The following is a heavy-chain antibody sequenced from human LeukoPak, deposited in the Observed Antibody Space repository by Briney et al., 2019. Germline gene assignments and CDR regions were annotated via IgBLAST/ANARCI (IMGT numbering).Heavy chain of an antibody. CDR3: ARASGGGSYSLLGSAFDI. Sequence: GGSLRLSCAASGFTFSSYAMHWVRQAPGKGLEWVAVISYDGSNKYYADSVKGRFTISRDNSKNTLYLQMNSLRAEDTAVYYCARASGGGSYSLLGSAFDIWGQGTMVTVSS. CDR2: ISYDGSNK. V-gene: IGHV3-30*04. D-gene: IGHD1-26*01. J-gene: IGHJ3*02. CDR1: GFTFSSYA.